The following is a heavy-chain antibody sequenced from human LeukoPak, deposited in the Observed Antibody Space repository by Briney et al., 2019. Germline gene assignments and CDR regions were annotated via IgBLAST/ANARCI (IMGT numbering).Heavy chain of an antibody. CDR3: ARGGWFGELLFDY. J-gene: IGHJ4*02. Sequence: GRSLRLSCAASGITFSSYGMHWVRQAPGKGLEWVSGINWNGGSTGYADSVKGRFTISRDNAKNSLYLQMNSLRAEDTALYYCARGGWFGELLFDYWGQGTLVTVSS. V-gene: IGHV3-20*04. CDR2: INWNGGST. CDR1: GITFSSYG. D-gene: IGHD3-10*01.